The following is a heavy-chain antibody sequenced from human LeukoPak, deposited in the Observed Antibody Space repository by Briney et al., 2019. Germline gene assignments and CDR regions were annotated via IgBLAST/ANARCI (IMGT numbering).Heavy chain of an antibody. D-gene: IGHD2-2*01. CDR1: GYRFTTYW. Sequence: GESLKISCRGSGYRFTTYWIGWMRQMPGKGLEWMGIIYPGDSDTRYSPSFQGHVTMSADKSINTAYLQWSSLKASDTTMYYCARREGCSRSSCPPDYWGQGTLVTVSS. J-gene: IGHJ4*02. CDR2: IYPGDSDT. CDR3: ARREGCSRSSCPPDY. V-gene: IGHV5-51*01.